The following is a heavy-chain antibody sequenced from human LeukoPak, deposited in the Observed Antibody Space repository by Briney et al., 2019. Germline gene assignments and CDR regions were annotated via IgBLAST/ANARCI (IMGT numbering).Heavy chain of an antibody. CDR3: ASAAMVRGVISAGLDR. CDR1: GFTFSSYG. J-gene: IGHJ4*02. Sequence: GRSLRLSCAASGFTFSSYGMHWVRQAPGKGLEWVAVIWYDGSNKYYADSVKGRFTISRDNSKNTLYLQMNSLRAEDTAVYYCASAAMVRGVISAGLDRWGQGTLVTVS. D-gene: IGHD3-10*01. CDR2: IWYDGSNK. V-gene: IGHV3-33*01.